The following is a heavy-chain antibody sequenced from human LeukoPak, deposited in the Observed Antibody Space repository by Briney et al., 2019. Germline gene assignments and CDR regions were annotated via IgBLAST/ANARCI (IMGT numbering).Heavy chain of an antibody. J-gene: IGHJ3*02. CDR1: GYPFTSYH. V-gene: IGHV1-8*01. CDR2: MNPNTGKT. CDR3: ASGVGLTTLANSAFDI. Sequence: GASVKVSCKASGYPFTSYHVNWVRQATGQGPEWMGWMNPNTGKTAYAQKFQGRVYMSRDTSAGTVQMDLSSLTSDDTAVYFCASGVGLTTLANSAFDIWGQGTVVTVSS. D-gene: IGHD4/OR15-4a*01.